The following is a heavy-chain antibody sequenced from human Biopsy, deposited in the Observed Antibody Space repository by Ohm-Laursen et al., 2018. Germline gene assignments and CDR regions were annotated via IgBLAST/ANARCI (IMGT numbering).Heavy chain of an antibody. V-gene: IGHV3-48*01. CDR3: ARDSGGGDSINGWYDALDL. CDR2: ISSTSSAT. CDR1: GFTFSTYA. D-gene: IGHD2-8*01. Sequence: GSLRLSCAASGFTFSTYAMNWVRQAPGQGLEWISYISSTSSATYYADSVKGRFTVSRDNAKNSLFLQMNSLRTEDTAIYYCARDSGGGDSINGWYDALDLWGRGTTVTVSS. J-gene: IGHJ3*01.